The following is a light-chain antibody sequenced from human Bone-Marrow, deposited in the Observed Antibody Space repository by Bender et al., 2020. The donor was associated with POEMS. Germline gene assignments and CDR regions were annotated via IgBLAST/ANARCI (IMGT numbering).Light chain of an antibody. J-gene: IGLJ3*02. V-gene: IGLV2-11*01. CDR2: DVG. Sequence: QSALTQPPSVSGSPGQSVTISCTGTTSDIGAYNSVSWYQQHPGKAPKVMIYDVGNRPSGVSNRFSGSKSGDTASLTISGLQAEDDGDYYCCSYAGSYTPWVFGGGTKLTVL. CDR1: TSDIGAYNS. CDR3: CSYAGSYTPWV.